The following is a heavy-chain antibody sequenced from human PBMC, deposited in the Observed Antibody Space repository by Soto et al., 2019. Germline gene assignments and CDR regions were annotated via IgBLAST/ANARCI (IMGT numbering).Heavy chain of an antibody. V-gene: IGHV1-69*02. Sequence: ASVKVSCKASGGTFSSYTISWVRQAPGQGLEWMGRIIPILGIANYAQKFQGRVTITADESTSTAYMELSSLRSEDTAVYYCASPTKPLYYYYGMDVWGQGTTVTVS. J-gene: IGHJ6*02. CDR1: GGTFSSYT. CDR3: ASPTKPLYYYYGMDV. D-gene: IGHD1-1*01. CDR2: IIPILGIA.